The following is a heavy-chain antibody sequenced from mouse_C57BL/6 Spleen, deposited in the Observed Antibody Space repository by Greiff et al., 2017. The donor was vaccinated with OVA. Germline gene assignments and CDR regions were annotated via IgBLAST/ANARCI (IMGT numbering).Heavy chain of an antibody. D-gene: IGHD2-4*01. J-gene: IGHJ1*03. CDR1: GYAFSSYW. V-gene: IGHV1-80*01. CDR2: IYPGDGDT. Sequence: QVQLQQSGAELVKPGASVKISCKASGYAFSSYWMNWVKQRPGKGLEWIGQIYPGDGDTNYNGKFKGKATLTADKSSSTAYMQLSSLTSEDSAVYFCARSRDYDWYFDVWGTGTTVTVSS. CDR3: ARSRDYDWYFDV.